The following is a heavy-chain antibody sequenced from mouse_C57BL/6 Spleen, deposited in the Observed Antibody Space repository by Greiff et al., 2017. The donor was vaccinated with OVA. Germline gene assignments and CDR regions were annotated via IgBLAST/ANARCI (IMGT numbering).Heavy chain of an antibody. CDR3: VRHTGYYAMDY. J-gene: IGHJ4*01. V-gene: IGHV10-1*01. Sequence: EVQLVESGGGLVQPKGSLKLSCAASGFSFNTYAMNWVRQAPGKGLDWVARIRSKSNNYATYYADSVKDRFPISRDYSEIMRYLQMNNLKTEDTAMYYCVRHTGYYAMDYWGQGTSVTVSS. CDR2: IRSKSNNYAT. CDR1: GFSFNTYA. D-gene: IGHD1-1*01.